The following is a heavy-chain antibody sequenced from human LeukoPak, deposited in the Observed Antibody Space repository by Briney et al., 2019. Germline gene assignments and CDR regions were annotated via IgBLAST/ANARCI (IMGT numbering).Heavy chain of an antibody. J-gene: IGHJ6*02. V-gene: IGHV3-23*01. Sequence: GSLRLSCAASGFTFSSYAMSWVRQAPGKGLEWVSAISGSGGSTYYADSVKGRFTISRDNSKNTLYLQMNSLRAEDTAVYYCAKDGDSSGWYLIHYYGMDVWGQGTTVTVSS. CDR3: AKDGDSSGWYLIHYYGMDV. CDR1: GFTFSSYA. CDR2: ISGSGGST. D-gene: IGHD6-19*01.